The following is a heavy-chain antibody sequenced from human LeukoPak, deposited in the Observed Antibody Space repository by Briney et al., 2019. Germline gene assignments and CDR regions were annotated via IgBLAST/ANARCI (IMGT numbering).Heavy chain of an antibody. CDR2: ISSSSSYI. CDR1: GFTFSSYS. J-gene: IGHJ6*04. Sequence: GGSLRLSCAASGFTFSSYSMNWVRQAPGKGLEWVSSISSSSSYIYYADSVKGRFTISRDNAKNSLYLQMNSLRAEDTAVYYCARDEGAIVVVPAAAPGCMDVWGKGTTVTVSS. D-gene: IGHD2-2*01. V-gene: IGHV3-21*01. CDR3: ARDEGAIVVVPAAAPGCMDV.